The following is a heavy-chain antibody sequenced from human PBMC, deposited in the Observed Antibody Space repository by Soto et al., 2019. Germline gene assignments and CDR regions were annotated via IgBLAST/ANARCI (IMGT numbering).Heavy chain of an antibody. CDR3: ARDPGGITMPY. D-gene: IGHD3-10*01. Sequence: QVQLVQSGAEVKKPGSSVKVSCKASGGTFSSYTISWVRQAPGQGLEWMGRIIPILGIANYAQKFRGRVTITADKSTSTAYMELSSLRSEDTAVYYCARDPGGITMPYWGQGTLVTVSS. J-gene: IGHJ4*02. CDR1: GGTFSSYT. CDR2: IIPILGIA. V-gene: IGHV1-69*08.